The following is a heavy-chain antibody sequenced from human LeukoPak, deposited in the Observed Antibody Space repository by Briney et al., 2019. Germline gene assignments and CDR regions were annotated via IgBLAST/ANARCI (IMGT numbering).Heavy chain of an antibody. CDR2: VDPEDGET. Sequence: ATVKISCKVSGYTFTDYYMHWVQQAPGKGLEWMGLVDPEDGETIYAEKFQGRVTMTADTSTDTAYMELSSLRSEDTAVYYCAASYSSSSLYFDYWGQGTLVTVSS. CDR1: GYTFTDYY. J-gene: IGHJ4*02. CDR3: AASYSSSSLYFDY. V-gene: IGHV1-69-2*01. D-gene: IGHD6-6*01.